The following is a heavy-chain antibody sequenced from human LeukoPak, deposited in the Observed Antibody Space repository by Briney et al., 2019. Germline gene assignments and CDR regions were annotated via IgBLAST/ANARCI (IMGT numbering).Heavy chain of an antibody. Sequence: SVKVSCKASGGTFSSYAISWVRQAPGQGLEWMGGIIPIFGTANYAQKFQGRVTITTDESTSTAYMELSSLRSEDTAVYYCTRGSSYDFWSGYFDYWGQGTLDTVSS. CDR2: IIPIFGTA. D-gene: IGHD3-3*01. CDR3: TRGSSYDFWSGYFDY. CDR1: GGTFSSYA. J-gene: IGHJ4*02. V-gene: IGHV1-69*05.